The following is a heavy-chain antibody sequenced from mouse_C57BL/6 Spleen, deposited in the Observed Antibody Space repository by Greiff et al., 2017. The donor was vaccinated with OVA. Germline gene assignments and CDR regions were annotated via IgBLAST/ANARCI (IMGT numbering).Heavy chain of an antibody. Sequence: EVQLVESGPGLVKPSQSLSLTCSVTGYSITSGYYWNWIRQFPGNKLEWMGYISYDGSNNYNPSLKNRISITRDTSKNQFFLKLNSVTTEDTATYYCARDYGNYVAMDYWGQGTSVTVSS. D-gene: IGHD2-1*01. CDR1: GYSITSGYY. J-gene: IGHJ4*01. V-gene: IGHV3-6*01. CDR3: ARDYGNYVAMDY. CDR2: ISYDGSN.